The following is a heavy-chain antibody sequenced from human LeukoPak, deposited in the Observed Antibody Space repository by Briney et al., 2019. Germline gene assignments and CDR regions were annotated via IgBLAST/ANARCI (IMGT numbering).Heavy chain of an antibody. CDR1: GYSISSNYF. CDR3: ARHYSSGWPGAYYYYYMDV. D-gene: IGHD6-19*01. Sequence: SETLSLTCTVSGYSISSNYFWAWIRQPPGKGLEWIGSIYYSGSTYYNPSLKSRVTISVDTSKNQFSLKLSSVTAADTAVYYCARHYSSGWPGAYYYYYMDVWGKGTTVTVSS. J-gene: IGHJ6*03. V-gene: IGHV4-39*01. CDR2: IYYSGST.